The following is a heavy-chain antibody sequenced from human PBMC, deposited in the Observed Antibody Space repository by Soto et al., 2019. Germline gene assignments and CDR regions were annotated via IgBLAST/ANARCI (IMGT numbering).Heavy chain of an antibody. J-gene: IGHJ3*02. CDR2: ISGSGGST. CDR3: AEDCGYSDGCDACDI. D-gene: IGHD5-18*01. Sequence: EVQLLESGGGLVQPGGSLRLSCAASGFTFSSYAMSWVRQAPGKGLEWVSAISGSGGSTYYADSVKGRFTISRDNSKNTHDLQMNILRAEDAVVYYGAEDCGYSDGCDACDIWGQGTMVTVSS. CDR1: GFTFSSYA. V-gene: IGHV3-23*01.